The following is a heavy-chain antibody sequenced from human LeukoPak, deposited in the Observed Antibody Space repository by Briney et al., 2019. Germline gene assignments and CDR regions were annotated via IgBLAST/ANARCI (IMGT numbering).Heavy chain of an antibody. CDR1: GYTFTSYD. CDR3: TKERYCASTTCPGAFDL. V-gene: IGHV1-8*01. J-gene: IGHJ3*01. CDR2: MNSNTGHT. D-gene: IGHD2-2*01. Sequence: ASVMVSCKTSGYTFTSYDINWVRQATGQGLEWMGWMNSNTGHTGYVQKFQGRVTMTRDTSTSTAYMELSSLTSEDTAVYYCTKERYCASTTCPGAFDLWGQGTMVTVSS.